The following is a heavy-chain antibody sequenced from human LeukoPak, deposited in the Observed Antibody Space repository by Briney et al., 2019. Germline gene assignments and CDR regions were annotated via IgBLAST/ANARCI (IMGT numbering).Heavy chain of an antibody. D-gene: IGHD2-21*02. CDR2: ISAYNGNT. CDR3: AREVIAYCGGDCSNDAFDI. V-gene: IGHV1-18*03. Sequence: ASVKVSCKASGYTFTSYGISWVRQAPGQGLEWMGWISAYNGNTKYSQEFQGRVTITRDTSASTAYMELSSLRSEDMAVYYCAREVIAYCGGDCSNDAFDIWGQGTMVTVSS. J-gene: IGHJ3*02. CDR1: GYTFTSYG.